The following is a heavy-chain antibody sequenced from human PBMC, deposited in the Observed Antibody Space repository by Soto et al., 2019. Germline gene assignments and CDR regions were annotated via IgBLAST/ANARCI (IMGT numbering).Heavy chain of an antibody. J-gene: IGHJ4*02. CDR3: ARDIGWLREPNFDY. CDR2: IYYSGST. Sequence: PSETLSLACTVSGGSISSYYWSWIRQPPGKGLEWIGYIYYSGSTNYNPSLKSRVTISVDTSKNQFSLKLSSVTAADTAVYYCARDIGWLREPNFDYWGQGTLVTVSS. CDR1: GGSISSYY. V-gene: IGHV4-59*01. D-gene: IGHD5-12*01.